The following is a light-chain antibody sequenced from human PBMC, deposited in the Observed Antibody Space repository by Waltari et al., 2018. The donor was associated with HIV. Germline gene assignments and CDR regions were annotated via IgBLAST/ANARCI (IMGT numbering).Light chain of an antibody. CDR2: DDS. J-gene: IGLJ2*01. Sequence: SYVLTQPPSVSVAPGKTARITCGGNNIGSKSVHWYQQKPGQAPVLVIYDDSDRPPGIPDRCSGANSGNTATLTISRVVAGDEADYYCQVWDSSSDHVVFGGGTKLTVL. CDR3: QVWDSSSDHVV. CDR1: NIGSKS. V-gene: IGLV3-21*04.